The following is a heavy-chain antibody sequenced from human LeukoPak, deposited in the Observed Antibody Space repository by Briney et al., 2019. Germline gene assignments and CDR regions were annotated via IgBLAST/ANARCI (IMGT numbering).Heavy chain of an antibody. CDR2: IYTSGST. Sequence: SQTLSLTCTVSGGSISSGSYYWSWIRQPAGKGLEWIGRIYTSGSTNYNPSLKSRVTISVDTSKNQFSLKLSSVTAADTAVYYCARGRTVRYYDFWSGYPRPFDYWGQGTLVTVSS. CDR1: GGSISSGSYY. J-gene: IGHJ4*02. V-gene: IGHV4-61*02. CDR3: ARGRTVRYYDFWSGYPRPFDY. D-gene: IGHD3-3*01.